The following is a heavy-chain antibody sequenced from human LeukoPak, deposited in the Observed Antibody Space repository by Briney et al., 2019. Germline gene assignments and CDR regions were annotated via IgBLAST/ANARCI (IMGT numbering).Heavy chain of an antibody. CDR1: GFTFSSYA. CDR2: ISGSGGST. CDR3: AKGPAVAGHYFDY. V-gene: IGHV3-23*01. Sequence: TGGSLRLSCAASGFTFSSYAMSWVRQAPGKGLEWVSAISGSGGSTYYADSVKGRFTISRDNSKNTLYLQMNSLRAEDTAVYYCAKGPAVAGHYFDYWGQGTLVTVSS. D-gene: IGHD6-19*01. J-gene: IGHJ4*02.